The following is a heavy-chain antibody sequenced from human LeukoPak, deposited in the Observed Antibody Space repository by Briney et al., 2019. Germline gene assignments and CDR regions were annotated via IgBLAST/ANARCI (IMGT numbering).Heavy chain of an antibody. CDR1: GASITSYY. CDR3: ATRRIAVAAPFDY. J-gene: IGHJ4*02. Sequence: SXTLSLTCAVSGASITSYYWSWIRQPPGKGVEWIGYIYYSGSTNYNPSLKSRVTISVDTSKNEFSLKLSSVTTADTAVYYCATRRIAVAAPFDYWGQGTLVTVSS. CDR2: IYYSGST. D-gene: IGHD6-19*01. V-gene: IGHV4-59*01.